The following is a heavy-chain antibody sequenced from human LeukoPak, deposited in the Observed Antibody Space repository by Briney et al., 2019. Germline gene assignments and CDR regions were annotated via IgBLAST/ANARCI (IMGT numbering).Heavy chain of an antibody. Sequence: GGSLRLSCAASGFTFSIYSMNWVRQAPGKGLEWVSSISSSSSYIYYADSVKGRFTISRDNAKSSLYLQMNSLRVEDTAVYYCARDLYYDTRGSPGYWGQGTLVTVSS. CDR3: ARDLYYDTRGSPGY. D-gene: IGHD3-22*01. CDR2: ISSSSSYI. V-gene: IGHV3-21*01. CDR1: GFTFSIYS. J-gene: IGHJ4*02.